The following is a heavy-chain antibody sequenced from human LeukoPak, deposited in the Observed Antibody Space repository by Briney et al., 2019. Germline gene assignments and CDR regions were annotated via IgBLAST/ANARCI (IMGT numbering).Heavy chain of an antibody. V-gene: IGHV4-4*07. CDR3: ARVIDGLAIDYFDSRGAFDI. Sequence: SETLSLTCTVSGGSISSYYWNWVRQPAGKGLEWIGRIYPSGTITYNPSLKSRVTMSVDTSKNQFSLNLSSVTAADTAVYYCARVIDGLAIDYFDSRGAFDIWGQGTMVTVSS. CDR1: GGSISSYY. CDR2: IYPSGTI. J-gene: IGHJ3*02. D-gene: IGHD3-22*01.